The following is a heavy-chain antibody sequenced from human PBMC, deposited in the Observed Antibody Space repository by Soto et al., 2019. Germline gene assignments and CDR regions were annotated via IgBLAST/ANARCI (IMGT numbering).Heavy chain of an antibody. J-gene: IGHJ6*02. V-gene: IGHV3-53*01. CDR2: IYSDNNT. CDR1: GFTVSSDS. Sequence: GVSLRLSCAASGFTVSSDSMTWVRQAPGKGLEWISIIYSDNNTDYADSVKGRFSISRDTSKNILYLQMNSLRAEDTAEYYCARPYSAMGVWGQGTTVTVSS. CDR3: ARPYSAMGV.